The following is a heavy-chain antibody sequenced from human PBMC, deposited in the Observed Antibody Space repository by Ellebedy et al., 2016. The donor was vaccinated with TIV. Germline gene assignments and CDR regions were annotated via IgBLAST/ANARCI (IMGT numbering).Heavy chain of an antibody. Sequence: MPSETLSLTCAVYGGSFSGYYWSWNRQPAGKGLEWIGRIYTSGSTNYNPSLKSRVTMSVDTSKNQFSLKLSSVTAADTAVYYCARTVVAANNWFDPWGQGTLVTVSS. D-gene: IGHD2-15*01. CDR2: IYTSGST. CDR1: GGSFSGYY. CDR3: ARTVVAANNWFDP. V-gene: IGHV4-59*10. J-gene: IGHJ5*02.